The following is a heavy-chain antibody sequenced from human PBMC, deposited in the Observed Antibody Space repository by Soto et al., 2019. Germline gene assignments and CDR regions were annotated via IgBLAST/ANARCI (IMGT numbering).Heavy chain of an antibody. CDR2: INHSGST. D-gene: IGHD2-8*01. Sequence: SETLSLTCAVYGGSFSGYYWTWIRQPPGTGLEWIGEINHSGSTNYNPSLKSRVTISVDTSKNQFSLTLNSVTAADTAVYHCARGGGSPYPNPEFDFWGQVTLVTVSS. J-gene: IGHJ4*02. CDR1: GGSFSGYY. V-gene: IGHV4-34*01. CDR3: ARGGGSPYPNPEFDF.